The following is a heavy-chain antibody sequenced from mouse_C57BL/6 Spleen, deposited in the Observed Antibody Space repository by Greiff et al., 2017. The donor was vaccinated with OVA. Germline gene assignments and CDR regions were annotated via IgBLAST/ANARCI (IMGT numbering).Heavy chain of an antibody. J-gene: IGHJ4*01. D-gene: IGHD1-1*01. Sequence: VQLQQSGPELVKPGASVKISCKASGYSFTGYYMNWVKQSPEKSLEWIGEINPSTGGTTYNQTFKAKATLTVDKSSSTAYMQLTSLTSEDSAVYDCARSSASYDYAMDYWGQGTSVTVSS. V-gene: IGHV1-42*01. CDR2: INPSTGGT. CDR1: GYSFTGYY. CDR3: ARSSASYDYAMDY.